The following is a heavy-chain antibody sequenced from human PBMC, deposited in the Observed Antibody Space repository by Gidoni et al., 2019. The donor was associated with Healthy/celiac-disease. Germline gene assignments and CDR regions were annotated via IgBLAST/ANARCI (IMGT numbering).Heavy chain of an antibody. Sequence: EVQLVESGGGLVQPGGSLRLSCSASGFTFSSYAMPWVRQAPGKGLEYVSAISSNGGSTYYADSVKGRFTISRDNSKNTLYLQMSSLRAEDTAVYYCVKGALFGVVINWFDPWGQGTLVTVSS. D-gene: IGHD3-3*01. CDR3: VKGALFGVVINWFDP. V-gene: IGHV3-64D*06. CDR2: ISSNGGST. J-gene: IGHJ5*02. CDR1: GFTFSSYA.